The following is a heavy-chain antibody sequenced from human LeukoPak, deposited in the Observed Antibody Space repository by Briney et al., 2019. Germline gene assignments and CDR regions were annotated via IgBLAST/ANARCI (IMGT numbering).Heavy chain of an antibody. CDR3: ARDHLGYCSSTSCYTKVLYYYYGMDV. D-gene: IGHD2-2*02. Sequence: ASVKVSCKVSGYTLTELSMHWVRQAPGQGLEWMGIINPSGGSTSYAQKFQGGVTMTRDTSTSTVYMELSSLRSEDTAVYYCARDHLGYCSSTSCYTKVLYYYYGMDVWGQGTTVTVSS. J-gene: IGHJ6*02. V-gene: IGHV1-46*01. CDR1: GYTLTELS. CDR2: INPSGGST.